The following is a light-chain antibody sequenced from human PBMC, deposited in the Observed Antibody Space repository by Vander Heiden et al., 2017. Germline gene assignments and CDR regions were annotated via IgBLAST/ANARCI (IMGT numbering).Light chain of an antibody. Sequence: EIVMTQSPSTLSVSPGDRATLSCRASQSVSSYLAWYQQKPGPATGLIIYGASARAMGSPVRLRGSGSGTELTLTISSRQSEDFEVESCQHYKSWTTWTFGQGTKVEIK. CDR3: QHYKSWTTWT. CDR1: QSVSSY. CDR2: GAS. V-gene: IGKV3-15*01. J-gene: IGKJ1*01.